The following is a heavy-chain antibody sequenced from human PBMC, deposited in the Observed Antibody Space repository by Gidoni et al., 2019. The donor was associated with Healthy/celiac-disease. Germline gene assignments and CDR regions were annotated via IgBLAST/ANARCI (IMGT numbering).Heavy chain of an antibody. D-gene: IGHD3-22*01. CDR3: AHSSGSYYYYGMDV. Sequence: QVTLRESGPALVKPTQTLTLTCTFSGFSLSTSGMCVSWIRQPPGKALEWLARIDWDDDKYYSTSLKTRLTISKDTSKNQVVLTMTNMDPVDTATYYCAHSSGSYYYYGMDVWGQGTTVTVSS. J-gene: IGHJ6*02. CDR1: GFSLSTSGMC. V-gene: IGHV2-70*15. CDR2: IDWDDDK.